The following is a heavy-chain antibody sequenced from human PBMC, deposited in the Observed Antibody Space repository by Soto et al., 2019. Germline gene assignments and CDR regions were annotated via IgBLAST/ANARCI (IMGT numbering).Heavy chain of an antibody. CDR2: ISSSGSTI. CDR1: GFTFSSYA. D-gene: IGHD3-10*01. V-gene: IGHV3-48*03. J-gene: IGHJ4*02. Sequence: EVQLLESGGGLVQPGGSLRLSCAASGFTFSSYAMSWVRQAPGKGLEWVSYISSSGSTIYYADSVKGRFTISRDNAKNSLYLQMNSLRAEDTAVYYCARSITMVRGVMPPDYWGQGTLVTVSS. CDR3: ARSITMVRGVMPPDY.